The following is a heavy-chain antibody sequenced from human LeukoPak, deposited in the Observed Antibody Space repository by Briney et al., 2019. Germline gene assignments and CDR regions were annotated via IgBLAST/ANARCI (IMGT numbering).Heavy chain of an antibody. Sequence: PGGSLRLSCAASGFTFSDYYMSWIRQAPGKGLEWVSYISSSSSYTNYADSVKGRLTISRDNAKNSLYLQMNSLRAEDTAVYYCARGLRYFDPPPDYWGQGTLVTVSS. V-gene: IGHV3-11*06. CDR2: ISSSSSYT. D-gene: IGHD3-9*01. CDR1: GFTFSDYY. CDR3: ARGLRYFDPPPDY. J-gene: IGHJ4*02.